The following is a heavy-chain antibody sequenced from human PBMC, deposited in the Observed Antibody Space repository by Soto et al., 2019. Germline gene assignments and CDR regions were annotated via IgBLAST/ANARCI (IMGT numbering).Heavy chain of an antibody. D-gene: IGHD2-2*01. Sequence: GASVKVSCKASGGTFSSYAISWVRQAPGQGLEWMGGIIPIFGTANYAQKFQGRVTITADESTSTAYMELSSLRSEDTAVYYCAREALVPDATDYYYGMDVWGQGTTVTVSS. J-gene: IGHJ6*02. V-gene: IGHV1-69*13. CDR3: AREALVPDATDYYYGMDV. CDR2: IIPIFGTA. CDR1: GGTFSSYA.